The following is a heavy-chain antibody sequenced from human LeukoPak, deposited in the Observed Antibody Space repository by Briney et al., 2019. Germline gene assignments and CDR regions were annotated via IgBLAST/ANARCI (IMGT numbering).Heavy chain of an antibody. CDR3: ARVETNYYDSSGYHNWFDP. Sequence: SETLSLTCTVSGGSISSYYWSWIRQPPGRGLEWIGYIYYSGYTNYNPSLKSRVTISVDTSKNQFSLKLSSVTAADTAVYYCARVETNYYDSSGYHNWFDPWGQGTLVTVSS. J-gene: IGHJ5*02. V-gene: IGHV4-59*01. CDR1: GGSISSYY. CDR2: IYYSGYT. D-gene: IGHD3-22*01.